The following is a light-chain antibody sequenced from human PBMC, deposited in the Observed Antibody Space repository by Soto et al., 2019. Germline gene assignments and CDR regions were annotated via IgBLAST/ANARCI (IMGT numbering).Light chain of an antibody. Sequence: DIQMTQSPSSLSASVGYRVTITCLASQTISSWLAWYQQKPGKAPKLLIYKASTLKSGVPSRFSGSGSGTEFTLTSSSLQPDDFATYYCQHYNSYSEAFGQGTKVDIK. V-gene: IGKV1-5*03. J-gene: IGKJ1*01. CDR2: KAS. CDR3: QHYNSYSEA. CDR1: QTISSW.